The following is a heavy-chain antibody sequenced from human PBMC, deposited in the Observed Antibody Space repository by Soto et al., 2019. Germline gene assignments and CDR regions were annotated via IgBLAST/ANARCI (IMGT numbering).Heavy chain of an antibody. D-gene: IGHD3-10*01. Sequence: SETLSLTCTVSGGSISSYYWSWIRQPPGKGLEWIGYIYYSGSTNYNPSLKSRVTISVDTSKNQFSLKLSSVTAADTAVYYCARGHYYGSGCYYKHDYYYYYTDVWGQGTTVTVSS. CDR2: IYYSGST. V-gene: IGHV4-59*01. CDR1: GGSISSYY. CDR3: ARGHYYGSGCYYKHDYYYYYTDV. J-gene: IGHJ6*02.